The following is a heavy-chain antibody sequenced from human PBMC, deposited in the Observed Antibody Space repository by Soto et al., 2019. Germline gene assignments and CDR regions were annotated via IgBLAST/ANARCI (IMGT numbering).Heavy chain of an antibody. Sequence: AFGYSFTDYHIHWVRKAPGQGLECLGRINPKSGGTSTAQKFQGWVTMTTDTSISTASMELTRLTSDDTAIYYCARGDSTDCSNGVCSFFYNHDMDVWGQGTTVTASS. J-gene: IGHJ6*02. CDR3: ARGDSTDCSNGVCSFFYNHDMDV. CDR2: INPKSGGT. D-gene: IGHD2-8*01. CDR1: GYSFTDYH. V-gene: IGHV1-2*04.